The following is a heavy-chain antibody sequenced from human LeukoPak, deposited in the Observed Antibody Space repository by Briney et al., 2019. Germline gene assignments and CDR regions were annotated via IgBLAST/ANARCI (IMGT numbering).Heavy chain of an antibody. D-gene: IGHD5-12*01. J-gene: IGHJ4*02. V-gene: IGHV3-30*18. Sequence: GGSLRLSCAASGFTVSSNYMSWVRQAPGKGLEWVAVISYDGSNKYYADSVKGRFTISRDNSKNTLYLQMNSLRAEDTAVYYCAKDGSLGWGQGTLVTVSS. CDR3: AKDGSLG. CDR1: GFTVSSNY. CDR2: ISYDGSNK.